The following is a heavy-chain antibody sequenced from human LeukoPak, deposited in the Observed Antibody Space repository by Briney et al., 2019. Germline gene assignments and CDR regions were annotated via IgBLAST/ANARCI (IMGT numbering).Heavy chain of an antibody. V-gene: IGHV4-38-2*01. CDR1: GYSISSGYY. D-gene: IGHD1-26*01. J-gene: IGHJ3*02. CDR2: IYHSGST. CDR3: ASVRDSGSDDLDAFDI. Sequence: PSETLSLTCAVSGYSISSGYYWGWIRQPPGKGLEWIGSIYHSGSTYYNPSLKSRATISVDTSKNQFSLKLSSVTAADTAVYYCASVRDSGSDDLDAFDIWGQGTMVTVSS.